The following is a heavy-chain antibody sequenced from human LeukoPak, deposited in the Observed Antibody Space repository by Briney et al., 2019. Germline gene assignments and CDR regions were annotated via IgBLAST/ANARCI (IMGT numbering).Heavy chain of an antibody. CDR3: AGLVGRYSSGLYYYYFDY. J-gene: IGHJ4*02. V-gene: IGHV4-59*12. Sequence: SETLSLTCTVSGGSISSYYWTWIRQPPGKGLEWIGEMYLSGTTHSNPSVKSRVTISIDKSKNQFFLNLSSVTAADTAVYYCAGLVGRYSSGLYYYYFDYWGQGTLVTVSS. D-gene: IGHD3-22*01. CDR1: GGSISSYY. CDR2: MYLSGTT.